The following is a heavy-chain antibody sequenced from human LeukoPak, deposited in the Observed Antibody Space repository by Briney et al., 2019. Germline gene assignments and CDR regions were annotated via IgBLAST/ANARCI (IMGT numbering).Heavy chain of an antibody. CDR2: IYYSGST. CDR3: AVVAGGDEAVDY. D-gene: IGHD2-21*02. V-gene: IGHV4-59*01. CDR1: GGSISSYY. Sequence: SETLSLTCTVSGGSISSYYWSWIRQPPGKGLEWIGYIYYSGSTNYNPSPKSRVTISVDTSKNQFSLKLSSVTAADTAVYYCAVVAGGDEAVDYWGQGTLVTVSS. J-gene: IGHJ4*02.